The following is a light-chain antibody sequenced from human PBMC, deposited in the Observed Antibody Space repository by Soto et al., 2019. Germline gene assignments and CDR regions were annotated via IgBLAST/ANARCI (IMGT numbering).Light chain of an antibody. CDR1: GSDVGSYNL. CDR3: KSYAGSNTYV. CDR2: EDT. V-gene: IGLV2-23*01. Sequence: QSALTQPASVSGSPGQSITISCTGTGSDVGSYNLVSWYQQHPGRAPKLVIYEDTKRPSGASSRFSGSKSANTASLTVSGLQAEDEADYFCKSYAGSNTYVFGSGTKVTVL. J-gene: IGLJ1*01.